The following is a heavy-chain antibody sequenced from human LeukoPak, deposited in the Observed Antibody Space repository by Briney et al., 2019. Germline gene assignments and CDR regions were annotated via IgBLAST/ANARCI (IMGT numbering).Heavy chain of an antibody. D-gene: IGHD3-22*01. CDR3: ASTYYYDSSGPY. V-gene: IGHV4-39*01. CDR2: IYYSGST. CDR1: GGSISSSSYY. Sequence: SETLSLTCTVSGGSISSSSYYWGWIRQPPGKGLEWIGSIYYSGSTYYNPSLKSRVTISVDTSKNQFSLQLSSVTAADTAVYYCASTYYYDSSGPYWGQGTLVTVSS. J-gene: IGHJ4*02.